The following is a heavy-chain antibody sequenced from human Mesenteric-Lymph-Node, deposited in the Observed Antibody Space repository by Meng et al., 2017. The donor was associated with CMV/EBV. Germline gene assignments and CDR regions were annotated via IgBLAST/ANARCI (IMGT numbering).Heavy chain of an antibody. D-gene: IGHD4-11*01. CDR2: IYYSGST. CDR1: GGSISSYY. J-gene: IGHJ4*02. V-gene: IGHV4-59*01. CDR3: ARVHSNYAY. Sequence: GSLRLSCTVSGGSISSYYWNWIRQPPGKGLEWIGYIYYSGSTNYNPSLKSRVTISVDTSKNQFSLKLSSVTAADTAVYYCARVHSNYAYWGQGTLVTVSS.